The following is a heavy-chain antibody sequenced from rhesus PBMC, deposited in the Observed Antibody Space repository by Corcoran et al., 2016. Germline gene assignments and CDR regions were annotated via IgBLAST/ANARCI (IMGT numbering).Heavy chain of an antibody. D-gene: IGHD3-28*01. Sequence: QLQLQESGPGLVKPSEPLSLTCAVSGGSITSNYWSWIRHPPGKGLEWIGRISGSGESTDYNPSLKSRVTISTDTSKNQFSLKLSSVTAADTAVYYCARDGGTMARLDYWGQGVLVTVSS. CDR1: GGSITSNY. CDR3: ARDGGTMARLDY. V-gene: IGHV4-173*01. J-gene: IGHJ4*01. CDR2: ISGSGEST.